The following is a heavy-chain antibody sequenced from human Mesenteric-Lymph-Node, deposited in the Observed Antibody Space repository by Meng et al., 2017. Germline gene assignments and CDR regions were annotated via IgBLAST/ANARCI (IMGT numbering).Heavy chain of an antibody. J-gene: IGHJ4*02. CDR2: IYYSGST. D-gene: IGHD1-26*01. V-gene: IGHV4-31*03. CDR3: AKATRWELLHAEYYFDY. Sequence: QVQLQESGPGLVKPSQTLPLTCTVSGGSISSGGYYWSWIRQHPGKGLEWIGYIYYSGSTYYNPSLKSRVTISVDTSKNQFSLKLSSVTAADTAVYYCAKATRWELLHAEYYFDYWGQGTLVTVSS. CDR1: GGSISSGGYY.